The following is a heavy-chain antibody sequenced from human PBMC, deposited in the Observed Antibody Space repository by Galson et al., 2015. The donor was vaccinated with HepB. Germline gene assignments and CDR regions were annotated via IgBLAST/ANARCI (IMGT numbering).Heavy chain of an antibody. CDR1: GGSFSGYY. CDR2: IDPSGTT. V-gene: IGHV4-34*01. D-gene: IGHD5-24*01. Sequence: SETLSLTCAVYGGSFSGYYSNWVRQPPGKGLEWMGEIDPSGTTNYNPSLKSRVTMSLDTSKNQFSLKLSSVTAADTAVYYCATGRRDVHFWGQGTLVTVSP. CDR3: ATGRRDVHF. J-gene: IGHJ4*02.